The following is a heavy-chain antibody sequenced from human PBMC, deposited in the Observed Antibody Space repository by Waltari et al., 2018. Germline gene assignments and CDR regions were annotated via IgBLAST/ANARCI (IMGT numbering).Heavy chain of an antibody. CDR3: ARGLENAQRPLWFGELFAE. D-gene: IGHD3-10*01. V-gene: IGHV1-2*02. Sequence: QVQLVQSGAEVKKPGASVKVSCKASGYTFTGYYMHWVRQAPGQGLEWMGWINPNSGGTNYAQKVQGRVTMTRDTSISTAYMELSRLRSDDTAVYYCARGLENAQRPLWFGELFAEWGQGTLVTVSS. CDR2: INPNSGGT. CDR1: GYTFTGYY. J-gene: IGHJ4*02.